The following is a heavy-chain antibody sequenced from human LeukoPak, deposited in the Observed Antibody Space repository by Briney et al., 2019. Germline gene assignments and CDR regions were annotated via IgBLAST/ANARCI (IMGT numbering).Heavy chain of an antibody. CDR2: IFYSGST. CDR1: GGSISSSTYF. Sequence: SETLSLTCTVSGGSISSSTYFWGWIRQPPGKGLEWIGSIFYSGSTYYNPSLKSRVTISVDTSKNQFSLKLSSVTAADTAVYYCARASGDVLRFLEWLSYYFDYWGQGTLVTVSS. CDR3: ARASGDVLRFLEWLSYYFDY. V-gene: IGHV4-39*07. D-gene: IGHD3-3*01. J-gene: IGHJ4*02.